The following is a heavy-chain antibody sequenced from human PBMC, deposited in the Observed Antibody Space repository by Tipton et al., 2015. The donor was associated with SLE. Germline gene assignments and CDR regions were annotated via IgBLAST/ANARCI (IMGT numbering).Heavy chain of an antibody. CDR2: INHSGST. D-gene: IGHD2-2*01. V-gene: IGHV4-34*01. J-gene: IGHJ2*01. CDR1: GGSFSGYY. CDR3: ARRRGCYAGVDL. Sequence: TLSLTCAVYGGSFSGYYWSWIRQPPGKGLEWIGEINHSGSTNYNPSLKSRVTTSVDTSKNQFSLKLSSVTAADTAVYYCARRRGCYAGVDLWGRGTLVTVSS.